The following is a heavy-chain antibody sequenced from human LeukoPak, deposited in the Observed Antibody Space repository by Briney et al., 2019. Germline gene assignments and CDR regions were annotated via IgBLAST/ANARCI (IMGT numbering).Heavy chain of an antibody. V-gene: IGHV3-74*01. CDR1: GFTFSNYW. Sequence: GGSLRLSCAASGFTFSNYWMHWVRQAPGEGLVWVSRINTDGSDTNYAGSVKGRFTISRDNAKNTLYLQMNSLRAEDTAVYYCARETDEYFDGSASLDYWGQGTLVTVSS. D-gene: IGHD2-15*01. J-gene: IGHJ4*02. CDR2: INTDGSDT. CDR3: ARETDEYFDGSASLDY.